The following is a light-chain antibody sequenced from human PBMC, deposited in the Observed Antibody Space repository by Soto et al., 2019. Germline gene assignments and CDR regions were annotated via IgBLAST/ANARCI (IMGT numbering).Light chain of an antibody. J-gene: IGKJ2*01. Sequence: EIVLTQSPGTLSLSPGERSTLSCRASQSVSSSYLVWYQQKPGQAPRLLIYGASIRSTGIHDRFSGSGSRIDFTLTISRLEPEDFAVYYCQQYGSSPRTFGEGNKLESK. CDR3: QQYGSSPRT. CDR1: QSVSSSY. V-gene: IGKV3-20*01. CDR2: GAS.